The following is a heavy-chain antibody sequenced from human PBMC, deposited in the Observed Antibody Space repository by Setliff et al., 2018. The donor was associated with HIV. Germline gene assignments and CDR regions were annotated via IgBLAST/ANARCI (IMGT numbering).Heavy chain of an antibody. CDR2: IYYSGIT. Sequence: SETLSLTCTVSGGSVGSGSYYWSWIRQSPGKGLEWIGYIYYSGITTYNPSLKSRVTISIDTSKNQFSLRLHSVTAADTAVYYFDSSGYYQRGDVFDIWGQGTMVTVSS. CDR1: GGSVGSGSYY. CDR3: DSSGYYQRGDVFDI. V-gene: IGHV4-61*01. D-gene: IGHD3-22*01. J-gene: IGHJ3*02.